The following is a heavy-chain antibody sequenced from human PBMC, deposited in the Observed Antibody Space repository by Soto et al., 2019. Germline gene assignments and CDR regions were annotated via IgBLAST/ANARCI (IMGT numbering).Heavy chain of an antibody. J-gene: IGHJ4*02. D-gene: IGHD5-12*01. Sequence: EVQLLESGGGLVQPGGSLRLSCAASGFTFSIYAMSWVRQAPGKGLEWVSAISGSGGSTYYADSVKGRFTISRDNSKSTLYLPMNSLRAADTAVYYCAQSGMAIDYWGQGTLVTVSS. CDR3: AQSGMAIDY. V-gene: IGHV3-23*01. CDR2: ISGSGGST. CDR1: GFTFSIYA.